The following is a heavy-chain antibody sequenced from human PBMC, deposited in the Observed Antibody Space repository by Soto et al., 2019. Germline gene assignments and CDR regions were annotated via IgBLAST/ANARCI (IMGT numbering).Heavy chain of an antibody. CDR3: AGERGGPTTSAFDI. CDR1: GFTFNSYY. V-gene: IGHV3-7*04. J-gene: IGHJ3*02. D-gene: IGHD1-26*01. CDR2: IRQDGSDK. Sequence: EVQLVESGGGLVQPGGSWRLSCAASGFTFNSYYMTWVRQAPGKGLEWVANIRQDGSDKYYVGSVKGRFTISRDNAKKSLYLQMNSLRAEDTAVYYCAGERGGPTTSAFDIWGQGTMVTVSS.